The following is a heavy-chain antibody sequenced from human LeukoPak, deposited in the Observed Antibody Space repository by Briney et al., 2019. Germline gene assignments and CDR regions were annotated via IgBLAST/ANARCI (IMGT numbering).Heavy chain of an antibody. Sequence: SETLSLTCTVSGGSISSSSYYWGWIRQPPGKGLEWIGYIYHSGHTNYNPSLKSRVTISVDTSKNQFSLQVSSVIAADTAIYYCVRSFKGYNYAFDIWGQGTMVTASS. J-gene: IGHJ3*02. CDR2: IYHSGHT. V-gene: IGHV4-61*05. CDR1: GGSISSSSYY. CDR3: VRSFKGYNYAFDI. D-gene: IGHD5-24*01.